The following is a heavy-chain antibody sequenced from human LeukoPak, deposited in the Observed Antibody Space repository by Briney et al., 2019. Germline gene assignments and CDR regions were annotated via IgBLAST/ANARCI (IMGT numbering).Heavy chain of an antibody. CDR2: MNPNSGNT. CDR3: ARGLGGFDP. V-gene: IGHV1-8*03. CDR1: GYTFTGYY. J-gene: IGHJ5*02. Sequence: ASVKVSCKASGYTFTGYYMHWVRQAPGQGLEWMGWMNPNSGNTGYAQKFQGRVTITRNTSISTAYMELSSLRSEDTAVYYCARGLGGFDPWGQGTLVTVSS.